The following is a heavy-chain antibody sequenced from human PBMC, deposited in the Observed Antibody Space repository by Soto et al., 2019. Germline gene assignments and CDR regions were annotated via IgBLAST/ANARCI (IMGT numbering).Heavy chain of an antibody. CDR1: GGTFSSYA. V-gene: IGHV1-69*01. D-gene: IGHD2-2*01. Sequence: QVQLVQSGAEVKKPGSSVKVSCKASGGTFSSYAISWVRQAPGQGLEWMGGIIPIFGTANYAQKFQGRVTITADESTRPAYMELSSLRSEDTAVYYCARAVVPAASRSYYYYGMDVWGQGTTVTVSS. CDR2: IIPIFGTA. J-gene: IGHJ6*02. CDR3: ARAVVPAASRSYYYYGMDV.